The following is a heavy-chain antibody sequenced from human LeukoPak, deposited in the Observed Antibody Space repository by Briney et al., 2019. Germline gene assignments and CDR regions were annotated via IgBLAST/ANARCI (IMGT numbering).Heavy chain of an antibody. D-gene: IGHD2-21*01. Sequence: GGSLRLSCAASGFTFSSYSMNWVRQAPGKGLEWVSYISSSSSTIYYADSVKGRFTISRDNAKNSLYLQMNSLRDEDTAVYYCPSPIVVVIATRDAFDIWGQGTMVTVSS. V-gene: IGHV3-48*02. CDR2: ISSSSSTI. CDR1: GFTFSSYS. CDR3: PSPIVVVIATRDAFDI. J-gene: IGHJ3*02.